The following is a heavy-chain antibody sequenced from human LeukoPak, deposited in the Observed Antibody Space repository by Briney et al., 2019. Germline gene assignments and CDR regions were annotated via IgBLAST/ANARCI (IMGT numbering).Heavy chain of an antibody. Sequence: ASVKVSCKASGYTFTSYYMHWVRQAPGQGFEWMGIINPSGGSTSYAQKFQGRVTMTRDTSTSTVYMELSSLRSEDTAVYYCARDLFGLNSGTHPDYWGQGTLVTVSS. CDR1: GYTFTSYY. J-gene: IGHJ4*02. CDR2: INPSGGST. V-gene: IGHV1-46*01. CDR3: ARDLFGLNSGTHPDY. D-gene: IGHD1-26*01.